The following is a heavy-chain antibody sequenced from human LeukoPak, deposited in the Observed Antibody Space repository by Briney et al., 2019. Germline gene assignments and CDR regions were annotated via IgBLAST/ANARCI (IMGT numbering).Heavy chain of an antibody. D-gene: IGHD3-10*01. CDR3: AKERVRGVIFDAFDI. V-gene: IGHV3-30*18. CDR1: GFTFSSYA. J-gene: IGHJ3*02. Sequence: GRSLRLSCLASGFTFSSYAMHWVRQAPGKGLEWVAVMLYDGNNRYYTDSVKGRFTISRDNSKNTVYLQMNSLRAEDTAVYYCAKERVRGVIFDAFDIWGQGTMVTVSS. CDR2: MLYDGNNR.